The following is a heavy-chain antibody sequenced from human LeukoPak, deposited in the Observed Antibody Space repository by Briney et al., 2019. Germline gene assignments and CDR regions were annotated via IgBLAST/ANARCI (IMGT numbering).Heavy chain of an antibody. D-gene: IGHD6-19*01. V-gene: IGHV4-59*01. CDR2: IYYSGST. CDR3: ASYPGYSSGWYDAFDI. Sequence: KPSETPSLTCTVSGGSISSYYWSWIRQPPGKGLGWVGDIYYSGSTNYNPSLKSRVTISVDTSKNQFSLKLSSVTAADTAVYYCASYPGYSSGWYDAFDIWGQGTMVTVSS. CDR1: GGSISSYY. J-gene: IGHJ3*02.